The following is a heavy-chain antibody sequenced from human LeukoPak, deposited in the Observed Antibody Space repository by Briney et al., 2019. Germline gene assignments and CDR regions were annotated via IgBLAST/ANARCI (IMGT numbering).Heavy chain of an antibody. D-gene: IGHD5-18*01. V-gene: IGHV1-8*03. CDR3: ARCPSRTWYGAYSYFNWFDP. CDR2: MNPNSGNT. J-gene: IGHJ5*02. Sequence: ASVKVSCKASGYTFTSYDINWVRQATGQGLEWMGWMNPNSGNTGYVQKFQGRVTITRNTSISTAYMELSSLRSEDTAVYYCARCPSRTWYGAYSYFNWFDPWGQGTLVTVSS. CDR1: GYTFTSYD.